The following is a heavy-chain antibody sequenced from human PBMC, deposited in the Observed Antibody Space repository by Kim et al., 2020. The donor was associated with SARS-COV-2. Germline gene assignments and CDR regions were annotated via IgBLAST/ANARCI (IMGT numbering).Heavy chain of an antibody. CDR3: AREYSSGSVDY. Sequence: NYFAVSVNGRFTISRDNSKNTLYLQMNSLRAEDTAVYYCAREYSSGSVDYWGQGTLVTVSS. V-gene: IGHV3-33*01. J-gene: IGHJ4*02. CDR2: N. D-gene: IGHD6-19*01.